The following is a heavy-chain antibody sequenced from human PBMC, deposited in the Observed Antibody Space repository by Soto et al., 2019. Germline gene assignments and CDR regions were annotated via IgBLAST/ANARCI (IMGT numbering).Heavy chain of an antibody. Sequence: CKASGGRFSRCAIHWVRPAPGQGLEGMGGIIPIFWTANYAQKCQGRVTITADEATSTADMELSSLRSEDTAVHYWARDRAAMRLNWFDPWGQGTLVTVSS. CDR2: IIPIFWTA. CDR3: ARDRAAMRLNWFDP. V-gene: IGHV1-69*01. J-gene: IGHJ5*02. D-gene: IGHD5-18*01. CDR1: GGRFSRCA.